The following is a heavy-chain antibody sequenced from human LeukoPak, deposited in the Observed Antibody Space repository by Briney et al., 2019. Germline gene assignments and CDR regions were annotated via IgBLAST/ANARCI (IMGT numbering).Heavy chain of an antibody. CDR1: GFTFDDYA. J-gene: IGHJ4*02. CDR3: VRGHYGSGSYPDS. Sequence: PGGSLRLSCAASGFTFDDYAMHWVRRPPGKGLEWVSGLSWNSGRIGYADSVKGRFTISRDNAKKSLYLQMNSLRSEDTAFYYCVRGHYGSGSYPDSWGQGTLVTVSS. V-gene: IGHV3-9*01. D-gene: IGHD3-10*01. CDR2: LSWNSGRI.